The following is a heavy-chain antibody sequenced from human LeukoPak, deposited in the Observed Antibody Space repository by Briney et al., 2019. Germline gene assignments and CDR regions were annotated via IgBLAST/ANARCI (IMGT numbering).Heavy chain of an antibody. V-gene: IGHV1-2*02. CDR1: GYTFTDYY. CDR2: INPNSGGT. CDR3: AREEVIAAAGPTLDY. J-gene: IGHJ4*02. Sequence: ASVKVSCKASGYTFTDYYMHWVRQAPGRGLEWMGWINPNSGGTNYAQKFQGRVTMTRDTSISTAYMELSRLRSYDTAVFYCAREEVIAAAGPTLDYWGQGALVTVSS. D-gene: IGHD6-13*01.